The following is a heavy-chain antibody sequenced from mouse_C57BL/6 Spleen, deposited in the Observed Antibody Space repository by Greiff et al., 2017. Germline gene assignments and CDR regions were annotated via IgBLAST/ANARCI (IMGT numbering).Heavy chain of an antibody. J-gene: IGHJ3*01. CDR2: IYPGNSDT. Sequence: VQLQQSGTVLARPGASVKMSCKTSGYTFTSYWMHWVKQRPGQGLEWIGAIYPGNSDTSYNQKFKGKAKLTAVTSASTAYMELSSLTNEDSAVYYCTLYYGSSSAWFAYWGQGTLVTVSA. V-gene: IGHV1-5*01. D-gene: IGHD1-1*01. CDR1: GYTFTSYW. CDR3: TLYYGSSSAWFAY.